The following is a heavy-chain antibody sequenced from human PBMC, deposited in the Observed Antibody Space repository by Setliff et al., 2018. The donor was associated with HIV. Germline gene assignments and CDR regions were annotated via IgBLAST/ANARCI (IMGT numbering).Heavy chain of an antibody. CDR1: GGTFSSYA. D-gene: IGHD3-10*01. Sequence: SVQVSCKASGGTFSSYAFNWVRQAPGQGLEWMGGIIPISGITNYAQKFQGRVRFTADKSKSTAYMELSSLRSEDTAMYYCARDSVARRSLGYYYYMDVWGKGTTVTVSS. CDR2: IIPISGIT. V-gene: IGHV1-69*10. J-gene: IGHJ6*03. CDR3: ARDSVARRSLGYYYYMDV.